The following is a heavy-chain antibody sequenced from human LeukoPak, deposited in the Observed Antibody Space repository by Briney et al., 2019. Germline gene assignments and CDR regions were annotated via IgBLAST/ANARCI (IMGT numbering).Heavy chain of an antibody. V-gene: IGHV3-11*04. D-gene: IGHD3-22*01. CDR1: GFTFSDYY. Sequence: GGSLRLSCAASGFTFSDYYMSWIRQAPGKGLEWVSYISSSGSTIYYADSVKGRFTISRDNAKNSLYLQMNSLRAEDTAVYYCARVDSSGYYRDAFDIWGQGTMVTVSS. CDR2: ISSSGSTI. CDR3: ARVDSSGYYRDAFDI. J-gene: IGHJ3*02.